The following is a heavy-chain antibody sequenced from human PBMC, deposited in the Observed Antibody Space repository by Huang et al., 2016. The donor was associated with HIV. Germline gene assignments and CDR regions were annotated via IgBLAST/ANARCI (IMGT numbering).Heavy chain of an antibody. J-gene: IGHJ4*02. V-gene: IGHV5-51*01. CDR2: NNPGYSDT. D-gene: IGHD6-19*01. CDR1: GYSFANYC. CDR3: ARRAAVAGYYFDY. Sequence: GSGYSFANYCIGWVRQTPGKGLEWMGINNPGYSDTRYRPSFQGQVTISPDKSITTAYLQWSSLKVSDTAMYYCARRAAVAGYYFDYWGQGTLITVSS.